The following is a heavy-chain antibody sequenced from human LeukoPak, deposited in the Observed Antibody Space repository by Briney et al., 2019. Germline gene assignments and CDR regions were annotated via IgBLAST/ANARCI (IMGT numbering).Heavy chain of an antibody. Sequence: SQTLSLTCTVSGCSISSGYYYWMWLRQPPGKGLEWIGYIYYSGSTYYNPSLKSRVTISVDTSTDQFSMKLSSVTAAETAVYYCARKAYSGSDELFTYFDYWGQGTLVTVSS. V-gene: IGHV4-30-4*01. CDR3: ARKAYSGSDELFTYFDY. J-gene: IGHJ4*02. CDR2: IYYSGST. D-gene: IGHD5-12*01. CDR1: GCSISSGYYY.